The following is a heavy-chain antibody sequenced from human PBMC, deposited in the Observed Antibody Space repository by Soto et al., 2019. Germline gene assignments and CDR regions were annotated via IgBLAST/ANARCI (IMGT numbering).Heavy chain of an antibody. J-gene: IGHJ6*03. CDR1: GGSFSGYY. CDR2: INHSGST. D-gene: IGHD6-13*01. V-gene: IGHV4-34*01. CDR3: ARGLSSSSWFHYYYYYYMDV. Sequence: QVQLQQWGAGLLKPSETLSLTCAVYGGSFSGYYWSWIRQPPGKGLEWIGEINHSGSTNYNPSLKSRVTISVDTSNNQFSLKLSSVTAADTAVYYCARGLSSSSWFHYYYYYYMDVWGKGTTVTVSS.